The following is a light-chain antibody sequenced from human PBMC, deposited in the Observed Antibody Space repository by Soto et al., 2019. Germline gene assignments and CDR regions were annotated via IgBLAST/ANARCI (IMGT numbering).Light chain of an antibody. CDR1: QSIGDR. J-gene: IGKJ2*01. V-gene: IGKV1-39*01. CDR2: GTS. Sequence: DIQMTQSPSSLSASVGDRVNITCRASQSIGDRLNWYQQKPGKAPNLLIYGTSRLQSGVPSRFSGSGSATDYTLIITSLQPADFATYYCQQSYSSPYTFGLGTEVEIK. CDR3: QQSYSSPYT.